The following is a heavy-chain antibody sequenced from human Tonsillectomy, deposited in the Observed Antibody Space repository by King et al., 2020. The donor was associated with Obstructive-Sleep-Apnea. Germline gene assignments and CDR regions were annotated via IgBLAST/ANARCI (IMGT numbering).Heavy chain of an antibody. D-gene: IGHD3-10*01. CDR2: IYYSGST. CDR3: SKAGYYGSGEFVP. J-gene: IGHJ5*02. V-gene: IGHV4-39*07. CDR1: GGSISSSSYY. Sequence: QLQESGPGLVKPSETLSLTCTVSGGSISSSSYYWGWIRQPPGKGLEWIGSIYYSGSTYYNPSLKSRVTISVDTSKNQFSLKLSSVTAADTAVYYCSKAGYYGSGEFVPWGQGTLVTVSS.